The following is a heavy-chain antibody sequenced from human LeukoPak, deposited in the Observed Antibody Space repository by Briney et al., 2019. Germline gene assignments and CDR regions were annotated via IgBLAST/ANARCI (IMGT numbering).Heavy chain of an antibody. Sequence: SETLSLTCTVSGGSISSYYWGWIRQPPGKGLEWIGYIYYSGSTNYNPSLKSRVTISVDTSKNQFSLKLSSVTAADTAVYYCARGQGRMVRGVTRPYYFDYWGQGTLVTVSS. CDR2: IYYSGST. J-gene: IGHJ4*02. CDR3: ARGQGRMVRGVTRPYYFDY. CDR1: GGSISSYY. D-gene: IGHD3-10*01. V-gene: IGHV4-59*01.